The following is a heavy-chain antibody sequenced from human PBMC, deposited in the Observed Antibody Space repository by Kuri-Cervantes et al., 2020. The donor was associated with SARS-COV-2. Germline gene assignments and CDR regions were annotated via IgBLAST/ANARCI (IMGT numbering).Heavy chain of an antibody. Sequence: SEPLSLTCSVSGFSVTSGSYYWSWLRQSPGEGLEWIGYIYYGGSTTYNPALKSRVTISIDMTNNQFFLNLKGASAADTAVYYCARGFWTGFLFDSWGQGSLVTASS. CDR3: ARGFWTGFLFDS. CDR2: IYYGGST. V-gene: IGHV4-61*01. D-gene: IGHD3/OR15-3a*01. J-gene: IGHJ4*02. CDR1: GFSVTSGSYY.